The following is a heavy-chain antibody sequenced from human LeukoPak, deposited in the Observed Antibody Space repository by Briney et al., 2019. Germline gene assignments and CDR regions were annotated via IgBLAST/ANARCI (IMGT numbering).Heavy chain of an antibody. Sequence: GGSLRLSCAASGFTVSSNYMNWVRQAPGKGLEWVSSISSSSSYIYYADSAKGRFTISRDNAKNSLFLEMNSLRAEDTAVDYCAREKYHLPDYWGEGALVTVSS. V-gene: IGHV3-21*01. D-gene: IGHD2-2*01. CDR2: ISSSSSYI. CDR3: AREKYHLPDY. J-gene: IGHJ4*02. CDR1: GFTVSSNY.